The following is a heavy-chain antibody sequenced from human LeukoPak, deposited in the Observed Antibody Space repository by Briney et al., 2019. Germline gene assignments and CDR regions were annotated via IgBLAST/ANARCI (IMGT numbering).Heavy chain of an antibody. CDR2: IRYDNNNK. CDR1: GFTFGNNG. Sequence: GGSLRLSCTPSGFTFGNNGMHWVRQAPGKGLEWMALIRYDNNNKYCADSVKGRLTISGDNSKLYLQMNSLRDEDSAVYYCASSLLWFGEFHIRTFDYWGQGTLVTVSS. J-gene: IGHJ4*02. CDR3: ASSLLWFGEFHIRTFDY. D-gene: IGHD3-10*01. V-gene: IGHV3-30*02.